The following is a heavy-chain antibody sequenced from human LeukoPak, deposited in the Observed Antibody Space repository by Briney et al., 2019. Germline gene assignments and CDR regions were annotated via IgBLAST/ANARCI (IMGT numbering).Heavy chain of an antibody. CDR3: ARGTGYCSGGSCYEDY. V-gene: IGHV4-39*01. J-gene: IGHJ4*02. CDR2: IYYSGST. CDR1: GDSISSSNYY. D-gene: IGHD2-15*01. Sequence: PSETLSLTCTVSGDSISSSNYYWGWVRQPPGKGLEWIGTIYYSGSTYYNPSLRSRVTISVDTSKNQFSLKLSSVTAADTAVYYCARGTGYCSGGSCYEDYWGQGTLVTVSS.